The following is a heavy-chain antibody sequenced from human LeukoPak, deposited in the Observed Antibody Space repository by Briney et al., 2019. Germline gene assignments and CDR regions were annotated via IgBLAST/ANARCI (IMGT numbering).Heavy chain of an antibody. D-gene: IGHD3-22*01. J-gene: IGHJ4*02. CDR2: INPNSGGT. CDR3: ARASYYYDSSGYYYPGDY. CDR1: GYTFTGYY. Sequence: ASVKVSCKASGYTFTGYYMHWVLQAPGQGLEWMGWINPNSGGTNYAQKFQGRVTMTRDTSISTAYMELSRLRSDDTAVYYCARASYYYDSSGYYYPGDYWGQGTLVTVSS. V-gene: IGHV1-2*02.